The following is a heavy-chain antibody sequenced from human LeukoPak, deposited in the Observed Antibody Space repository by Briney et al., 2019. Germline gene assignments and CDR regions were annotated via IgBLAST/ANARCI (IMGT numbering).Heavy chain of an antibody. J-gene: IGHJ4*02. Sequence: GASLRLSCAASGFTVSTFSNFAMSWVRQAPGEGLECVSVISGSGGSTYYADSVKGRFTISRDNSKKTLYLQMNSLRAEDTAVYYCAKAQSGYERHCFDYWGQGTLVTVSS. D-gene: IGHD5-12*01. CDR3: AKAQSGYERHCFDY. CDR1: GFTVSTFSNFA. CDR2: ISGSGGST. V-gene: IGHV3-23*01.